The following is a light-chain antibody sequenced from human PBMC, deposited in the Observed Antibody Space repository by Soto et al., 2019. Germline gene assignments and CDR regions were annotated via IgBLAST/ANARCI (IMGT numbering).Light chain of an antibody. CDR2: EVV. Sequence: QSALTQPPYASGSPAQSGTIYCTGTKNDIAVYDFVSSYPPHPGKAPRLIIYEVVQRPSGVPDRFSGSKSGNTASLTVSGLQAADEADYFCKSYAGSNSYVFGSGTKVTVL. CDR1: KNDIAVYDF. V-gene: IGLV2-8*01. CDR3: KSYAGSNSYV. J-gene: IGLJ1*01.